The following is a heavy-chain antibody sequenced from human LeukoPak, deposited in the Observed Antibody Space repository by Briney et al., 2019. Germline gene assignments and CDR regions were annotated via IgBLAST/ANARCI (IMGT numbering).Heavy chain of an antibody. V-gene: IGHV4-59*12. Sequence: SETLSLTCTVSGASISSYYWSWIRQPPGKGLEWIGYISYSGSTYYKPSLKSRVTISVDTSKNQFSLKLSSVTAADTAVYYCARVDHYDFWVFPWGQGTLVTVSS. CDR3: ARVDHYDFWVFP. D-gene: IGHD3-3*01. J-gene: IGHJ4*01. CDR2: ISYSGST. CDR1: GASISSYY.